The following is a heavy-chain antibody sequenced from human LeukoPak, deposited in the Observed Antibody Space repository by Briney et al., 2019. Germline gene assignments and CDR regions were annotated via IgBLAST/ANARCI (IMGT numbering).Heavy chain of an antibody. J-gene: IGHJ4*02. CDR3: AKAEKWPSPFDY. V-gene: IGHV3-23*01. CDR2: ISGSGGST. Sequence: GGSLRLSCAASGFTFADYTLNWVRQAPGKGLEWVSAISGSGGSTYYADSVKGRFTISRDNSKNTLYLQMNSLRAEDTAVYYCAKAEKWPSPFDYWGQGTLVTVSS. CDR1: GFTFADYT. D-gene: IGHD5-12*01.